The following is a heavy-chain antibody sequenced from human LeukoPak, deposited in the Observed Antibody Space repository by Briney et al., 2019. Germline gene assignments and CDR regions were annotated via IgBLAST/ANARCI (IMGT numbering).Heavy chain of an antibody. Sequence: GGSLRISCAASGFTFSDFWMHWFRQVPGKGLMWVSHINKDGRATNYADSVKGRFFMSRDNAKNTLYLQMNSLRDVDTALYYCAKDMIRGASDHWGQGILVTVSS. CDR2: INKDGRAT. CDR3: AKDMIRGASDH. D-gene: IGHD3-10*01. J-gene: IGHJ4*02. CDR1: GFTFSDFW. V-gene: IGHV3-74*01.